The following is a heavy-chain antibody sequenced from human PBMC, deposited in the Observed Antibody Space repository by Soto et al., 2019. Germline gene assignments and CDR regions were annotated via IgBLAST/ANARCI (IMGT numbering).Heavy chain of an antibody. CDR2: ISAYNGNT. V-gene: IGHV1-18*01. Sequence: QVQLVESGAEVKKPGASVRVSCKASGYTFTSFGISWVRQAPGQGLEWMGWISAYNGNTNYAENLQGRVTMTTDTSTSTAYMELRSLRSDDTAVYYCARDHRGGTDAFDIWGQGTMVTVSS. D-gene: IGHD2-15*01. J-gene: IGHJ3*02. CDR3: ARDHRGGTDAFDI. CDR1: GYTFTSFG.